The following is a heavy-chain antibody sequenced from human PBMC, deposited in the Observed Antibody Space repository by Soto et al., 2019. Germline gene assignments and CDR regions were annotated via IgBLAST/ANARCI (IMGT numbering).Heavy chain of an antibody. J-gene: IGHJ4*02. CDR3: ARDLGSPRDDY. V-gene: IGHV1-69*12. CDR1: GGTFSRSS. Sequence: QVQVVQSGAEVKKPGSSVKVSCKASGGTFSRSSISWVRQAPGQGLEWMGGIIPFSGTVNYARKFQGRLTITAYESTRSGYMELSSLSSDDTAVYYCARDLGSPRDDYWGQGTRVTVS. CDR2: IIPFSGTV.